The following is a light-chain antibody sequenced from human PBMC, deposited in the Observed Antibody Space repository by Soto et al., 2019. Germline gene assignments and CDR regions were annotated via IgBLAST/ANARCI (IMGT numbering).Light chain of an antibody. V-gene: IGKV1-5*03. CDR3: QHYNSYSEA. CDR2: KAS. Sequence: EIQMIQSPSPLSASVGARVAITFRASQSISTYLAWYQRKPGKAPKLLIYKASTLKSGVPSRFSGSGSGTEFTLTISSLQPDDFATYYCQHYNSYSEAFGQGTKVDIK. CDR1: QSISTY. J-gene: IGKJ1*01.